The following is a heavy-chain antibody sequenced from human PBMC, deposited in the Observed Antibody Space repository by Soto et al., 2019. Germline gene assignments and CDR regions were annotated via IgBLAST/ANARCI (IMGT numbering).Heavy chain of an antibody. D-gene: IGHD6-19*01. CDR2: IFHSGSI. CDR3: ATSGLSGYSSGRVQGLYFDH. CDR1: GASINRHNW. J-gene: IGHJ4*02. Sequence: PSETLSLTCAVSGASINRHNWWSWVRQPPGKGLEWLGEIFHSGSINSNPSLKSRLTISLDKSKNLFSLELVSVTAADTAVYYCATSGLSGYSSGRVQGLYFDHWGQGLLVTVSS. V-gene: IGHV4-4*02.